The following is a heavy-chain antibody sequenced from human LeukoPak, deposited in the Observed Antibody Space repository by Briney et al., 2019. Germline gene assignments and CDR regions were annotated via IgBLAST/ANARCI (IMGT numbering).Heavy chain of an antibody. CDR1: GFTFSSYA. J-gene: IGHJ4*02. CDR2: ISGSGGST. Sequence: TGGSLRLSCAASGFTFSSYAMSWVRQAPGKGLEWVSAISGSGGSTYYADSVKGRFTISRDNSKNTLYLQMNSLRAEDTAVYYCAKRRGYSYGYYFDYWGQGTLVTVSS. D-gene: IGHD5-18*01. V-gene: IGHV3-23*01. CDR3: AKRRGYSYGYYFDY.